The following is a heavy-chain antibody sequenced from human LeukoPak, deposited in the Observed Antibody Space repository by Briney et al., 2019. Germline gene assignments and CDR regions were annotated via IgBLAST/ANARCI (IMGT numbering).Heavy chain of an antibody. CDR1: GGTFSSYA. J-gene: IGHJ3*02. D-gene: IGHD4-17*01. V-gene: IGHV1-69*13. Sequence: ASVKVSGKASGGTFSSYAISWVRQAPGQGLEWMGGIIPIFGTANYAQKFQGRVTITADESTSTAYMELSSLRSEDTAVYYCAFPTDYGDPGGAFDIWGQGTMVTVSS. CDR2: IIPIFGTA. CDR3: AFPTDYGDPGGAFDI.